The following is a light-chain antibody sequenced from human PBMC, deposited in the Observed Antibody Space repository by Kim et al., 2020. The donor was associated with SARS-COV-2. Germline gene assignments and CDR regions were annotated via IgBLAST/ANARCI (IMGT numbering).Light chain of an antibody. CDR2: EDN. J-gene: IGLJ3*02. V-gene: IGLV6-57*03. Sequence: GQTVTIPCTRSRGSIASNYVQWYQQRPGSAPTTVIYEDNQRPSGVPDRFSGSIDSSSNSASLTISGLKTEDEADYYCQSYDSSNWVFGGGTQLTVL. CDR1: RGSIASNY. CDR3: QSYDSSNWV.